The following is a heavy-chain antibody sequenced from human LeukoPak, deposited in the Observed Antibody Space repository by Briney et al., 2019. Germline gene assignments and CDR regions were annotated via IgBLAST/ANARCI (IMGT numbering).Heavy chain of an antibody. CDR3: ARNPPFSYDRNVGDTLFDV. CDR2: ISGYNGNS. J-gene: IGHJ3*01. Sequence: ASVKVSCKTSGYTFSNYGISWVRQAPGQGLEWMGWISGYNGNSQYAQKLQGRVSMTTDTSTSTAYMELMNLSSDDTALYYCARNPPFSYDRNVGDTLFDVWGQGTMVAVPS. V-gene: IGHV1-18*01. D-gene: IGHD3-22*01. CDR1: GYTFSNYG.